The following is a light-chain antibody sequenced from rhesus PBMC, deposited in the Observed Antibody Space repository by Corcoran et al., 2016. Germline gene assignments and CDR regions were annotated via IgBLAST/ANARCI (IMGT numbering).Light chain of an antibody. J-gene: IGKJ1*01. CDR2: AAS. CDR3: QQYNNRRT. CDR1: QSVGSN. V-gene: IGKV3-24*04. Sequence: ETVVTQSPATLSLSPGERATLSCRASQSVGSNLAWYQQKPGQAPNLLIYAASSRATGIPDRFSGRGEGTELPLTISSLEPEDVGVYHCQQYNNRRTFGQGTKVEIK.